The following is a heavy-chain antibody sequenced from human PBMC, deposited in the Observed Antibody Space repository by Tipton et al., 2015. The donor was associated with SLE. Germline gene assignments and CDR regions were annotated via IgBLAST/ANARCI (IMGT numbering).Heavy chain of an antibody. D-gene: IGHD1-26*01. J-gene: IGHJ4*02. Sequence: SLRLSCAASGFTFSSYGMHWVRRAPGKGLEWVATIWYDGSNKYHADSVKGRFTISRDNSQNTLYLQMNSLRAEDTAVYYCARDVVGATEGLDYWGQGTLVTVSS. CDR1: GFTFSSYG. CDR2: IWYDGSNK. CDR3: ARDVVGATEGLDY. V-gene: IGHV3-33*08.